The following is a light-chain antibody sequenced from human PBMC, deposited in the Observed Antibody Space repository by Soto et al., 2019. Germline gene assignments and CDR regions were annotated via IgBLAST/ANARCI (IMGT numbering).Light chain of an antibody. CDR3: AAWDDSLNGYV. Sequence: QSVLTQPPSASGTPGLRVTISCSGSSSNIGSNSVNWYQQLPGTAPKLLIYSNDRRPSGVPDRFSGSKSGTSASLAISGLQSEDEADYYCAAWDDSLNGYVFRTGTKVTVL. CDR1: SSNIGSNS. V-gene: IGLV1-44*01. CDR2: SND. J-gene: IGLJ1*01.